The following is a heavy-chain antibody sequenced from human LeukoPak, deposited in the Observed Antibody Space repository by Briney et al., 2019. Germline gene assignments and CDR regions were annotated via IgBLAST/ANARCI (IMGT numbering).Heavy chain of an antibody. Sequence: PGGSLRLSCAGSGLTFSSYAMTWVRQAPGKGLEWVSVISGSGDTTYYADSVKGRFTISRDNSKNTLYLQMNSLKAEDTAVYYCAKSRPYYYGSGSYSGLYGMDVWGQGTTVTVFS. D-gene: IGHD3-10*01. CDR3: AKSRPYYYGSGSYSGLYGMDV. V-gene: IGHV3-23*01. CDR1: GLTFSSYA. CDR2: ISGSGDTT. J-gene: IGHJ6*02.